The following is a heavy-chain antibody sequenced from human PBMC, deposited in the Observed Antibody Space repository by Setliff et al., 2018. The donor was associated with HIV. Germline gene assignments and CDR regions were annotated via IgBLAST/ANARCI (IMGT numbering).Heavy chain of an antibody. CDR2: INHSGST. Sequence: KPSETLSLTCAVYAGSFSGYYWSWIRQPSGKGLEWIGEINHSGSTNYNPSLKSRVTISVDTSKNQFSLKLSSVTAADTAVYYCARGRRNEWELLLLAFDMWGQGTMVTV. CDR1: AGSFSGYY. CDR3: ARGRRNEWELLLLAFDM. D-gene: IGHD1-26*01. V-gene: IGHV4-34*01. J-gene: IGHJ3*02.